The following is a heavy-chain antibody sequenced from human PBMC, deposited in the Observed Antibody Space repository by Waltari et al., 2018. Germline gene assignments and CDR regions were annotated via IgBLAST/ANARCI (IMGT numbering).Heavy chain of an antibody. Sequence: QVQLVQSGAEVKKPGSSVKVSCKASGGTFSSYAISWLRQAPGQGLEWMGGIIPSFGTANYAKKFQGRVTITADESTSTAYMELSSLRSEDTAVYYCAGVPLYGDQVENWFDPWGQGTLVTVSS. D-gene: IGHD4-17*01. CDR2: IIPSFGTA. J-gene: IGHJ5*02. CDR3: AGVPLYGDQVENWFDP. CDR1: GGTFSSYA. V-gene: IGHV1-69*12.